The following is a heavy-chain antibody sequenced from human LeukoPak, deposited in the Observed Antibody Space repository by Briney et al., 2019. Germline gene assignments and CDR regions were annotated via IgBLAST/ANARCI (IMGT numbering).Heavy chain of an antibody. CDR2: IYSNGAT. CDR3: ARLYCRGGNCYSYFDS. CDR1: GGSIIDYY. J-gene: IGHJ4*02. Sequence: PSETLSLTCTVSGGSIIDYYWYWIRQPAGKGLECIGRIYSNGATNYNPSLKSRITMSVDTSKNQFSLTLNSVTAADTAVFYCARLYCRGGNCYSYFDSWGRGTLVTVSS. D-gene: IGHD2-15*01. V-gene: IGHV4-4*07.